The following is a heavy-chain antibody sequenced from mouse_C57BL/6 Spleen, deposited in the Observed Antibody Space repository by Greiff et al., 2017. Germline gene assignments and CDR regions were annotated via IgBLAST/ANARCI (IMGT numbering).Heavy chain of an antibody. Sequence: QVQLKQSGAELVMPGASVKLSCKASGYTFTSYWMPWVKQRPGQGLEWIGEIDPSVSYTNYNQKFKGKSTLTVDKSSSTAYMQLSSLTSEDSAVYYCARPGRYAMDYWGQGTSVTVYS. V-gene: IGHV1-69*01. CDR3: ARPGRYAMDY. J-gene: IGHJ4*01. CDR1: GYTFTSYW. D-gene: IGHD3-3*01. CDR2: IDPSVSYT.